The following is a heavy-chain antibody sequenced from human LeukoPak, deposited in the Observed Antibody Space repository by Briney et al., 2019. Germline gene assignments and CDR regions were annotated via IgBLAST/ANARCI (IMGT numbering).Heavy chain of an antibody. Sequence: SETLSLTCTVSGGSISSYYWSWIRQPPGKGLEWIGYIYYSGSTNYNPSLKSRVTISVDTSKNQFSLKLSSVTAADTAVYYCARDRGIAAAGHWFDPWGQGTLVTVSS. D-gene: IGHD6-13*01. J-gene: IGHJ5*02. CDR1: GGSISSYY. V-gene: IGHV4-59*01. CDR2: IYYSGST. CDR3: ARDRGIAAAGHWFDP.